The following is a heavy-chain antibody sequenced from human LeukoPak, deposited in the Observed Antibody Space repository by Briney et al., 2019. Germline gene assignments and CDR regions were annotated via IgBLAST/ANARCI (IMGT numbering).Heavy chain of an antibody. Sequence: GGSLRLSCAASGFTFSSYAMSWVRQAPGEGLEWVSAISGSGDSTYYADSVKGRFTISRDNSKNTLYLQMNSLRAEDTAVYYCATDLDSSYYYYYMDVWGKGTTVTVSS. D-gene: IGHD2/OR15-2a*01. J-gene: IGHJ6*03. CDR1: GFTFSSYA. CDR2: ISGSGDST. CDR3: ATDLDSSYYYYYMDV. V-gene: IGHV3-23*01.